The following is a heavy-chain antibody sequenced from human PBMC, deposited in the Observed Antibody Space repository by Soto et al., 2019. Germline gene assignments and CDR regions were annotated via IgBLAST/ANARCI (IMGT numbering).Heavy chain of an antibody. CDR3: AHYGGRPYDYVWGSYRSDY. Sequence: ESGPTLVNPTQTLTLTCTFSGFSLSTSGVGVGWIRQPPGKALEWLALIYWDDDKRYSPSLKSRLTITKDTSKNQVVLTMTNMDPVDTATYYCAHYGGRPYDYVWGSYRSDYWGQGTLVTVSS. J-gene: IGHJ4*02. CDR2: IYWDDDK. D-gene: IGHD3-16*02. V-gene: IGHV2-5*02. CDR1: GFSLSTSGVG.